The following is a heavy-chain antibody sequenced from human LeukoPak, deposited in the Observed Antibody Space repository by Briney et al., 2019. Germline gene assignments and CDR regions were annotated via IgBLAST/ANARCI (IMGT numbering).Heavy chain of an antibody. CDR2: IYYSGST. CDR3: ARDNWNYGSSMDV. V-gene: IGHV4-59*01. CDR1: GGSISSYY. J-gene: IGHJ6*02. D-gene: IGHD1-7*01. Sequence: SETLSLTCTVSGGSISSYYWSWIRQPPGKGLEWIGCIYYSGSTNYNPSLKSRVTISVDTSKNQFSLKLSSVTAADTAVYYCARDNWNYGSSMDVWGQGTTVTVSS.